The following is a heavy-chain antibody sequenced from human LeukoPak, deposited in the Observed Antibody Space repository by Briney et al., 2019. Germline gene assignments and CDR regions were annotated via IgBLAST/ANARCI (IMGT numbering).Heavy chain of an antibody. D-gene: IGHD5-24*01. CDR3: ARQNNTYHHYNLGWFDP. CDR1: GDSVSSNSAA. Sequence: SQTLSLTCAISGDSVSSNSAAWHWLRQSPSRGLEWLGRTYYRSKWYNDYAVSVKSRITINPDTSKNQFSLQLSSVTPEDTAVYYCARQNNTYHHYNLGWFDPWGQGTLVTVSS. V-gene: IGHV6-1*01. J-gene: IGHJ5*02. CDR2: TYYRSKWYN.